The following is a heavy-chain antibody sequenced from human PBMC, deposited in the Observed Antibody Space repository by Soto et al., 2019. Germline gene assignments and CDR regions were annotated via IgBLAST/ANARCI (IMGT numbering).Heavy chain of an antibody. CDR1: GFTFSSYE. Sequence: PGGSLRLSCAASGFTFSSYEMNWVRQAPGKGLEWVSYISSSGRTKYYADSVKGRFTISRDNAKSSLFLQMNSLRAEDTAVYYCARVGWNPPHYFGYWGQGILVTVS. J-gene: IGHJ4*02. D-gene: IGHD1-1*01. V-gene: IGHV3-48*03. CDR3: ARVGWNPPHYFGY. CDR2: ISSSGRTK.